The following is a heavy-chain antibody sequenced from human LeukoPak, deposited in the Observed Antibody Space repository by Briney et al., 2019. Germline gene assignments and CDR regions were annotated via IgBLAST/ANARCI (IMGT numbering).Heavy chain of an antibody. CDR1: GGSISSYY. V-gene: IGHV4-59*01. CDR2: IYYSGST. CDR3: ARGPFTTVRGVMMVWFDP. J-gene: IGHJ5*02. Sequence: PSETLSLTCTVSGGSISSYYWSWIRQPPGKGLEWIGYIYYSGSTNYNPSLKSRVTISVDTSKNQFSLKLSSVTAADTAVYYCARGPFTTVRGVMMVWFDPWGQGTLVTVSS. D-gene: IGHD3-10*01.